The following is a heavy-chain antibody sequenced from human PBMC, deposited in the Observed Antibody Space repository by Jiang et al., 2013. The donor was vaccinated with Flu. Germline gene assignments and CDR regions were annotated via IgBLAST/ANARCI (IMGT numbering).Heavy chain of an antibody. V-gene: IGHV4-39*01. CDR3: ARQADIVVVPAAKIGLPWRYFDL. J-gene: IGHJ2*01. D-gene: IGHD2-2*01. CDR1: GGSISSSSYY. CDR2: IYYSGST. Sequence: GSGLVKPSETLSLTCTVSGGSISSSSYYWGWIRQPPGKGLEWIGSIYYSGSTYYNPSLKSRVTISVDTSKNQFSLKLSSVTAADTAVYYCARQADIVVVPAAKIGLPWRYFDLWGRGTLVTVSS.